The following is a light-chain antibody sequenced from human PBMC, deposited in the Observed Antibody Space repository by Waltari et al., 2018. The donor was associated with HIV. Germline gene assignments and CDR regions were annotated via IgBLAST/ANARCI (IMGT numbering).Light chain of an antibody. CDR1: PGIGSS. J-gene: IGKJ4*01. V-gene: IGKV1-9*01. CDR3: QQYDTYPLT. CDR2: SAS. Sequence: DIQLTQSPSFLSASIGARVTITCRAAPGIGSSLAWYQAKPGRAPKLLVYSASILQAGVPLRFGGSGSGTEFTLTVSSLQPEDFAAYYCQQYDTYPLTFGGGTKVEIK.